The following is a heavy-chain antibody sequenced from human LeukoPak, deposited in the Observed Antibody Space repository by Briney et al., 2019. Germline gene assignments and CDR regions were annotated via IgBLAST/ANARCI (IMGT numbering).Heavy chain of an antibody. Sequence: ASVEVSCKASGYTFTSYAMNWVRQAPGQGLEWMGWINTNTGNPTYAQGFTGRFVFSLDTSVSTAYLQISSLKAEDTAVYYCARVDFRWELPYWYFDLWGRGTLVTVSS. D-gene: IGHD1-26*01. J-gene: IGHJ2*01. V-gene: IGHV7-4-1*02. CDR2: INTNTGNP. CDR1: GYTFTSYA. CDR3: ARVDFRWELPYWYFDL.